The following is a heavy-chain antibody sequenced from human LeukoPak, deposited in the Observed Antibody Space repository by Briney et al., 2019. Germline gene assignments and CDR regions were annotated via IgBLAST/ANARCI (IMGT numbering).Heavy chain of an antibody. CDR3: ARYREVGATVDY. J-gene: IGHJ4*02. Sequence: SETLSLTCTVSGGSISSSSYYWGWIRQPPGRGLEWIASIYYRGSTHYNPSLASLKSRVTISADTSKNQFSLKLSSVTAADTAVYYCARYREVGATVDYWGQGTLVTVSS. CDR1: GGSISSSSYY. CDR2: IYYRGST. D-gene: IGHD1-26*01. V-gene: IGHV4-39*07.